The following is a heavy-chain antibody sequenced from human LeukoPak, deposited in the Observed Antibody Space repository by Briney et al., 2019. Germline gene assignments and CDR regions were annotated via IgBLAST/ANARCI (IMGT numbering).Heavy chain of an antibody. J-gene: IGHJ4*02. Sequence: ASVTVSCKASGYTFNDHHMFWMRQAPGQGPEWMGHINPTSGATNYAQKFQGRVTMTRDTSISTAYMELRSLRSDDTAVYYCAREMACGSISCHTAPWGQGTQVTVSS. CDR1: GYTFNDHH. D-gene: IGHD2-2*01. V-gene: IGHV1-2*06. CDR3: AREMACGSISCHTAP. CDR2: INPTSGAT.